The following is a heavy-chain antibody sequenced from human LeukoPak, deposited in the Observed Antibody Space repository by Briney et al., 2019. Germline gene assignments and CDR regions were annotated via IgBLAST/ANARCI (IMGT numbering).Heavy chain of an antibody. J-gene: IGHJ4*02. D-gene: IGHD3-10*01. V-gene: IGHV3-23*01. CDR1: GFTFDDYG. Sequence: GGSLRLSCAASGFTFDDYGMSWVRQAPGKGLEWVSAISGSGGSTYYADSVKGRFTISRDNSKNTLYLQMNSLRAEDTAVYYCAKGPRFGEYLAHWGQGTLVTVSS. CDR3: AKGPRFGEYLAH. CDR2: ISGSGGST.